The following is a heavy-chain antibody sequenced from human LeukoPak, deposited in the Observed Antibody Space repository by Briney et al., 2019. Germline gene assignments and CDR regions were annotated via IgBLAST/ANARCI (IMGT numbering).Heavy chain of an antibody. V-gene: IGHV3-66*04. J-gene: IGHJ4*02. Sequence: EPGGSLRLSCTVSGFTVSSNSMSWVRQAPGKGLEWVSFIYSNNTHYSNSVKGRFTTSRDNSKMTLYLQMNSVRAEDTAVYCGAIRAGSYSHPYDYWGQGTLVTVSS. CDR2: IYSNNT. CDR1: GFTVSSNS. CDR3: AIRAGSYSHPYDY. D-gene: IGHD3-22*01.